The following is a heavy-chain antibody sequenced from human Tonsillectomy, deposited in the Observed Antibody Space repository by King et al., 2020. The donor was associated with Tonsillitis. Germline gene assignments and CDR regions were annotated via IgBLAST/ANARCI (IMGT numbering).Heavy chain of an antibody. CDR1: GGSISSGSYY. V-gene: IGHV4-61*02. CDR3: ARDWGNDYYDSAFDS. Sequence: VQLQESGPGLVKPSQNLSLTCTVSGGSISSGSYYWSWIRQPAGKGLEWIGRIYTSGSTNYNPSLKSRVTISVDTSKNKFSLKLSSVTAADTAVYYCARDWGNDYYDSAFDSWGQGTLVTVSS. CDR2: IYTSGST. D-gene: IGHD3-22*01. J-gene: IGHJ4*02.